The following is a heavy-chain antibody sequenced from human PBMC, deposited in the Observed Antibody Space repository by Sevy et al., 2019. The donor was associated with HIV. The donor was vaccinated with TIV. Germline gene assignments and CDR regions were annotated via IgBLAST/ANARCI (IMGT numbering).Heavy chain of an antibody. CDR1: GFTFSNYA. V-gene: IGHV3-23*01. J-gene: IGHJ4*02. D-gene: IGHD2-21*02. CDR2: IRISGGTT. CDR3: AKEWTQLSDWDGELDY. Sequence: GGSLRLSCAASGFTFSNYAMNWVRQAPGKGLEWVSWIRISGGTTYYADSVKGRFTISRDNSRNTLYLQMNSLRAEDTAVYYCAKEWTQLSDWDGELDYWGQGSLVTVSS.